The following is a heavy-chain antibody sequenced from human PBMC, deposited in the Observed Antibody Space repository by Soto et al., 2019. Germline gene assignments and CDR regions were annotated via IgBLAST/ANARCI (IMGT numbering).Heavy chain of an antibody. D-gene: IGHD3-22*01. J-gene: IGHJ3*02. CDR1: GFTFSSYW. CDR3: ARDCGSSGSHSYDAFDI. CDR2: IKQDGSEK. Sequence: EVQLVESGGGLVQPGGSLRLSCAASGFTFSSYWMSWVRQAPGKGLEWVANIKQDGSEKYYVDSVKGRFTISRDNAKNSLYLQMNSLRAEDTAVYYCARDCGSSGSHSYDAFDIWGQGTMVTVSS. V-gene: IGHV3-7*03.